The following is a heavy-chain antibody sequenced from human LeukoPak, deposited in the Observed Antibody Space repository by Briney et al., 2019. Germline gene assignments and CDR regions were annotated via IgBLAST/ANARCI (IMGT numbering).Heavy chain of an antibody. V-gene: IGHV3-53*01. CDR2: IYSGGTT. Sequence: PGGSLRLSCAASGFTVINNYMTWVRQAPGKGLEWVSVIYSGGTTHYADSVKGRFTISRDNSKNTLYLQMNSLRAEDTAVYYCAKGLYDSSGFLVFAWGQGTLVTVSS. D-gene: IGHD3-22*01. CDR3: AKGLYDSSGFLVFA. J-gene: IGHJ5*02. CDR1: GFTVINNY.